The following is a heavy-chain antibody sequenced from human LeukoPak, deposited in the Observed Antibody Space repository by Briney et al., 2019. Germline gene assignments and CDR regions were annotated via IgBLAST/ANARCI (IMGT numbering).Heavy chain of an antibody. Sequence: GGSLRLSCAASGFTFSTYGMHWVRQSPDKGLEWVAFIRYEGTEKYYADSVKGRFTISRDNSKNTLYLQMNSLRAEDTAVYYCARSFDPWGQGTLVTVSS. V-gene: IGHV3-30*02. CDR3: ARSFDP. CDR2: IRYEGTEK. CDR1: GFTFSTYG. J-gene: IGHJ5*02.